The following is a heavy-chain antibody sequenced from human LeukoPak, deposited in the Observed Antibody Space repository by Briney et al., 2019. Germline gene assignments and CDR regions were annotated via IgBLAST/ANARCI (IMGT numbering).Heavy chain of an antibody. V-gene: IGHV3-48*02. CDR3: ASAVYDYVWGSYRYKGDY. Sequence: PGGSLRLSCAASGFTFSSYNMTWVRQAPGKGLEWVSYISSSSSTIYYADSVKGRFTISRDNAKNSLYLQMNSLRDEDTAVYYCASAVYDYVWGSYRYKGDYWGQGTLVTVSS. J-gene: IGHJ4*02. CDR1: GFTFSSYN. CDR2: ISSSSSTI. D-gene: IGHD3-16*02.